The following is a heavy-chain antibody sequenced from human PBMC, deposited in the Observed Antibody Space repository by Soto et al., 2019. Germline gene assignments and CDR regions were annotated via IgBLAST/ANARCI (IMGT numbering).Heavy chain of an antibody. CDR3: ARLAPYYDILTGSDY. CDR1: GYSFTSYW. CDR2: IDPSDSYT. J-gene: IGHJ4*02. V-gene: IGHV5-10-1*01. Sequence: PGESLKISCKGSGYSFTSYWISWVRQMPGKGLEWMGRIDPSDSYTNYSPSFKGHVTISADKSISTAYLQWSSLKASDTAMYYCARLAPYYDILTGSDYWGQGTLVTVSS. D-gene: IGHD3-9*01.